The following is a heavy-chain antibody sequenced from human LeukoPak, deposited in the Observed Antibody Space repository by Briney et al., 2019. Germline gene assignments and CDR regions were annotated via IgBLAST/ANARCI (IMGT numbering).Heavy chain of an antibody. Sequence: QAGGSLRLSCAASGFTLRKYWLHWVRQAPGKGLVWVSRINPDDGSTSYADSVKGRFTISRDNAKSTLYLQMNSLRAEDTAVYYCLTIVETDLDAFDIWGQGTKVTVSS. CDR1: GFTLRKYW. D-gene: IGHD2-21*01. CDR3: LTIVETDLDAFDI. CDR2: INPDDGST. J-gene: IGHJ3*02. V-gene: IGHV3-74*01.